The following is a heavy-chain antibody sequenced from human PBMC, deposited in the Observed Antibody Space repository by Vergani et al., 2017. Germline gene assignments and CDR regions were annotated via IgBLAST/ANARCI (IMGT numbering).Heavy chain of an antibody. D-gene: IGHD3-10*01. CDR1: GGTFSSYA. J-gene: IGHJ5*02. V-gene: IGHV1-69*13. CDR2: IIPIFGTA. Sequence: QVQLVQSGAEVKKPGSSVKVSCKASGGTFSSYAISWVRQAPGQGLEWMGRIIPIFGTANYAQKFQGRVTITADESTSTAYMELISLISDDTAVYYCARNRGRGGSYSVSWFDPWGQGTQVTVAS. CDR3: ARNRGRGGSYSVSWFDP.